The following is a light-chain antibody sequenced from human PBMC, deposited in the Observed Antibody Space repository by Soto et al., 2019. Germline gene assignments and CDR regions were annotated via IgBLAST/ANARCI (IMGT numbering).Light chain of an antibody. Sequence: EIVLTQSPGTLSLSPGERATLSCRASQSVSTSYLAWYQQKSGQAPRLLIYGASSRATGIPDRFSGSGSGTDFTLTISRVEPEDFAVYYCQQYGTSPYTCGQGTKLEIK. CDR3: QQYGTSPYT. CDR1: QSVSTSY. CDR2: GAS. J-gene: IGKJ2*01. V-gene: IGKV3-20*01.